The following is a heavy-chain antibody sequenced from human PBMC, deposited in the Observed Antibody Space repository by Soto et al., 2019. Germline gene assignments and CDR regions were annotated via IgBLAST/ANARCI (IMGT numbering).Heavy chain of an antibody. CDR3: AKNFKPYYYDSSGYPLGY. J-gene: IGHJ4*02. Sequence: PGGSLGLSCAASRVTFSSYAMSWVRQAPGKGLEWVSAISGSGGSTYYADSVKGRFTISRDNSKNTLYLQMNSLRAEDTAVYYCAKNFKPYYYDSSGYPLGYWGQGTLVTVSS. D-gene: IGHD3-22*01. CDR1: RVTFSSYA. V-gene: IGHV3-23*01. CDR2: ISGSGGST.